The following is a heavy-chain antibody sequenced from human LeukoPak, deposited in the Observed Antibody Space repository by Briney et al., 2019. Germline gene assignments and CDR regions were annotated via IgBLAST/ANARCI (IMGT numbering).Heavy chain of an antibody. J-gene: IGHJ4*02. V-gene: IGHV4-34*01. D-gene: IGHD3-9*01. CDR1: GGSFSRYY. CDR3: ARIRCGHSGSVCYNH. CDR2: ISHTEGT. Sequence: PSETLSLTCAVYGGSFSRYYWSWIRQSPGKGLEWIGEISHTEGTRYNPSLESRVTMSVGTSENQLSLKLIFVTAADTAVYYCARIRCGHSGSVCYNHWGLGTLVTVSS.